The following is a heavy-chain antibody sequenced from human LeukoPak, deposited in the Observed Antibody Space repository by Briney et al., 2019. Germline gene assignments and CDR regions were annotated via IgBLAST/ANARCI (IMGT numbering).Heavy chain of an antibody. CDR1: GFTFSSYG. CDR2: ISGSGGST. Sequence: PGRSLRLPCAASGFTFSSYGMHWVRQAPGKGLEWVSAISGSGGSTYYADSVKGRFTISRDNSKNTLYLQMNSLRAEDTAVYYCAKVRPGATMGYWGQGTLVTVSS. CDR3: AKVRPGATMGY. D-gene: IGHD5-12*01. V-gene: IGHV3-23*01. J-gene: IGHJ4*02.